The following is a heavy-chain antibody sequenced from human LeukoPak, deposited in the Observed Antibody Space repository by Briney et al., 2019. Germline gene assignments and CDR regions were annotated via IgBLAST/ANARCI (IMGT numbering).Heavy chain of an antibody. D-gene: IGHD3-10*01. Sequence: KPSETLSLTCAVYGGSFSGYYCSWIRQPPGKGLEWIGEINHSGSTNYNPSLKSRVTISVDTSKNQFSLKLSSVTAADTAVYYCARGRAPQYYYGSGSYYYYYMDVWGKGTTVTVSS. CDR3: ARGRAPQYYYGSGSYYYYYMDV. CDR2: INHSGST. V-gene: IGHV4-34*01. CDR1: GGSFSGYY. J-gene: IGHJ6*03.